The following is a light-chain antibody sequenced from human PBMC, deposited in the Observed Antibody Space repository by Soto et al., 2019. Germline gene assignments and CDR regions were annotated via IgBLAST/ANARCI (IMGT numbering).Light chain of an antibody. V-gene: IGKV3-20*01. CDR2: DAS. J-gene: IGKJ1*01. CDR1: QSISSY. Sequence: EVVLTQSPDTLSLPPGERATVSCRASQSISSYLAWYQQKPGQAPRLLIYDASSRATGIPDRFSGSGSGTDFTLTISRLEPEDFAVYYCQQYGSSGTFGQGTKVDI. CDR3: QQYGSSGT.